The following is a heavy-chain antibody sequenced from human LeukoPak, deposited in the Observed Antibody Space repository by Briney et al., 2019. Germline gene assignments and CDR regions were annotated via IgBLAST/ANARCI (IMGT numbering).Heavy chain of an antibody. Sequence: SETLSLTCTVSGDSINNNNYYWSWIRQPPGKGLEWIGYIYYTGSTTYNPSLQSRVTISVDTSRNHFSLRLNSVTATDTAVYYCARWPRVAAAATFDPWGQGTLVIVSS. CDR1: GDSINNNNYY. D-gene: IGHD6-13*01. J-gene: IGHJ5*02. CDR3: ARWPRVAAAATFDP. V-gene: IGHV4-61*03. CDR2: IYYTGST.